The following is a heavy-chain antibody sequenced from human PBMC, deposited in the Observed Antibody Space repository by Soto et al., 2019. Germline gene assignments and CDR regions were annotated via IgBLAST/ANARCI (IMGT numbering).Heavy chain of an antibody. Sequence: QITLKESGPTLVKPTQTLTLTCAFSGFSLNTRGVGVGWIRQPPGKALEWLALIYWDNDKRYSPSLKSRLTIAKDTPQNHVVLMMTDMDPEDTATYYCAHNNYYGSGSVYWGQGTLVTVSS. D-gene: IGHD3-10*01. V-gene: IGHV2-5*02. J-gene: IGHJ4*02. CDR3: AHNNYYGSGSVY. CDR2: IYWDNDK. CDR1: GFSLNTRGVG.